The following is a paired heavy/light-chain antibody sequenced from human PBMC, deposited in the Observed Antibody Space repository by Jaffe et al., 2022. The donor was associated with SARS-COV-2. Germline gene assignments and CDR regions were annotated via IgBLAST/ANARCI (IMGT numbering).Heavy chain of an antibody. D-gene: IGHD3-10*01. CDR3: TTYPSPGSGSYIPADRTNYFDY. CDR1: GFTFSNAW. CDR2: IKSKTDGGTT. J-gene: IGHJ4*02. V-gene: IGHV3-15*01. Sequence: EVQLVESGGGLVKPGGSLRLSCAASGFTFSNAWMTWVRQAPGKGLEWVGRIKSKTDGGTTDYAAPVKGRFTISRDDSKNTLYLQMNSLKTEDTAVYYCTTYPSPGSGSYIPADRTNYFDYWGQGTLVTVSS.
Light chain of an antibody. CDR3: QAWDSSTYVV. Sequence: SYELTQPPSVSVSPGQTASITCSGDKLGEKYACWYQQKPGQSPVLVIYQDNKRPSGIPERFSGSNSGNTATLTISGTQAMDEADYYCQAWDSSTYVVFGGGTKLTVL. J-gene: IGLJ2*01. V-gene: IGLV3-1*01. CDR2: QDN. CDR1: KLGEKY.